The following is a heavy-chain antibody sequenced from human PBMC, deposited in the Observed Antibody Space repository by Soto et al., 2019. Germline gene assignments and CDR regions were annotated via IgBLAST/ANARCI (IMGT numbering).Heavy chain of an antibody. V-gene: IGHV1-69*02. J-gene: IGHJ4*02. CDR1: GDTFSFYT. Sequence: QVQLVQSGTEVKKPGSSVKVSCKASGDTFSFYTINWVRQAPGLGLEWVGRINPIVSMSNYAQKCQGRVSMTADKSTSTAYMEPRSLRSDDTAMYFCAASYGSGYRAFDYWGQGALVIVSS. D-gene: IGHD3-10*01. CDR2: INPIVSMS. CDR3: AASYGSGYRAFDY.